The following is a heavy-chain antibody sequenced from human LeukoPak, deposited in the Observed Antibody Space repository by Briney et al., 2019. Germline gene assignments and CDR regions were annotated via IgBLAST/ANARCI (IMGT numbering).Heavy chain of an antibody. D-gene: IGHD3-9*01. J-gene: IGHJ6*03. CDR3: TTDLPYYDILTGYFHYMDV. Sequence: GGSLRLSCAASGFTFSSYGMHWVRQAPGKGLEWVAFIRYDGSNKYYADSVKGRFTISRDNSKNTLYLQMNSLKTEDTAVYYCTTDLPYYDILTGYFHYMDVWGKGTTVTVSS. V-gene: IGHV3-30*02. CDR2: IRYDGSNK. CDR1: GFTFSSYG.